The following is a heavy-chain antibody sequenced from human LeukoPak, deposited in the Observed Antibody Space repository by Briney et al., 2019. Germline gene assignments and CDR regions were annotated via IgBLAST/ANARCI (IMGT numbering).Heavy chain of an antibody. Sequence: SETLSLTCTVSGGSISGYYWSWIRQPPGKGLEWIGYIYYSGSTNYNPSLKSRVTISVDTSKNQFSLKLSSVTAADTAVYYCARLMVGAPLIFDYWGQGTLVTVSS. CDR3: ARLMVGAPLIFDY. CDR2: IYYSGST. CDR1: GGSISGYY. J-gene: IGHJ4*02. V-gene: IGHV4-59*08. D-gene: IGHD1-26*01.